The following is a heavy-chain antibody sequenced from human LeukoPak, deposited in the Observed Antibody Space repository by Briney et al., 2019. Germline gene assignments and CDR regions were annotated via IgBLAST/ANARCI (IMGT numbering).Heavy chain of an antibody. J-gene: IGHJ4*02. CDR3: AKPARTDYADY. CDR1: GFTFSSYA. D-gene: IGHD1-14*01. Sequence: EAGGSLRLSCAASGFTFSSYAMNWARQAPGKGLEWVSGIRGSGGSTYYADFVKGRFTISRDNSKNTLYLQMNSLRAEDTAVYYCAKPARTDYADYWGQGTLVTVSS. V-gene: IGHV3-23*01. CDR2: IRGSGGST.